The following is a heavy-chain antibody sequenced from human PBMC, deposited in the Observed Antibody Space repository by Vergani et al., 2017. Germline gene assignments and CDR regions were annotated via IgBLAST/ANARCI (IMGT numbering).Heavy chain of an antibody. CDR1: AYTFTSYY. V-gene: IGHV1-46*01. D-gene: IGHD3-22*01. J-gene: IGHJ4*02. CDR2: INPSGGST. Sequence: QVQLVQSGAEVKKPGASVKVSCKASAYTFTSYYMHWVRQAPGQGLEWMGIINPSGGSTSYAQKFQGRVTMTRDTSTSTVYMELSSLRSEDTALYYCAIVTDYYDSSGYYLDYWGQGTLVTVSS. CDR3: AIVTDYYDSSGYYLDY.